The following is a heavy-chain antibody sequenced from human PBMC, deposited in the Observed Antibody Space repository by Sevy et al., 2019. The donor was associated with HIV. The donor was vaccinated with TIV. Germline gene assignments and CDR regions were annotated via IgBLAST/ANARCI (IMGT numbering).Heavy chain of an antibody. D-gene: IGHD3-16*02. V-gene: IGHV3-33*01. CDR3: AREPIMITFGGVIVYFDY. CDR1: GFTFSSYG. CDR2: IWYDGSNK. J-gene: IGHJ4*02. Sequence: GGSLRLSCAASGFTFSSYGMHWVRQAPGKGLEWVAVIWYDGSNKYYADSVKGRFTISRDNAKNSLYLQMNSLRAEDTAVYYCAREPIMITFGGVIVYFDYWGQGTLVTVSS.